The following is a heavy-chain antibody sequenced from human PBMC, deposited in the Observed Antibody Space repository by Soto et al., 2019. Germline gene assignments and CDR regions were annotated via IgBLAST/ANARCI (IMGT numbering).Heavy chain of an antibody. J-gene: IGHJ6*02. D-gene: IGHD2-2*02. Sequence: QEQLVQSGAEVKKPGVSVKVSCKASGYTFSGYYIHWLRQAPGQGLEWMGWINPNSGGTNYAQKGQGRLPVTRDTPTSTAYMELSRLTSDDSAVYYCARSLTEGYCTITGCYTRPLYGMDVWGQGTTVTVSS. CDR1: GYTFSGYY. CDR2: INPNSGGT. CDR3: ARSLTEGYCTITGCYTRPLYGMDV. V-gene: IGHV1-2*02.